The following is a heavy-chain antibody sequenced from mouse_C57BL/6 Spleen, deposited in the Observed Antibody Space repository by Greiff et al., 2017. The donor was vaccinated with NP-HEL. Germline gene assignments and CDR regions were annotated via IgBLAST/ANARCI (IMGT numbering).Heavy chain of an antibody. CDR3: TPRRTAQAWFAY. Sequence: VQLQQSGAELVRPGASVTLSCKASGYTFTDYEMHWVKQTPVHGLEWIGAIDPETGGTAYNQKFKGKAILTADKSSSTAYMELRSLTSEDSAVYYCTPRRTAQAWFAYWGQGTLVTVSA. V-gene: IGHV1-15*01. D-gene: IGHD3-2*02. CDR2: IDPETGGT. CDR1: GYTFTDYE. J-gene: IGHJ3*01.